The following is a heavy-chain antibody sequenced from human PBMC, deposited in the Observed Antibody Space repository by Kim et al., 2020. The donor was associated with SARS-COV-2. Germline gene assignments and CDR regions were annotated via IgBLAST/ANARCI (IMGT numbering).Heavy chain of an antibody. D-gene: IGHD2-15*01. CDR2: ISGDDAST. CDR1: GFTFSNYA. CDR3: AKGVYGGNRGGAFDT. J-gene: IGHJ3*02. Sequence: GGSLRLSCAASGFTFSNYAMCWVRQAPGKGLEWVSGISGDDASTFYADSVKGRFSISRDNSKNTLFVQMNSLRAEDTAVYYCAKGVYGGNRGGAFDTWGQGTMVTVSS. V-gene: IGHV3-23*01.